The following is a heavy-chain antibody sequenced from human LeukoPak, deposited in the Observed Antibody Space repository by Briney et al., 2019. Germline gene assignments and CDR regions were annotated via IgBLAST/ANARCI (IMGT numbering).Heavy chain of an antibody. CDR3: AKEGRDGFNYDY. J-gene: IGHJ4*02. CDR2: ISYDGSNK. V-gene: IGHV3-30*18. D-gene: IGHD5-24*01. CDR1: RFTFSSYG. Sequence: GGSLRLSCAAYRFTFSSYGMHWVRQAPGKGLEWVAVISYDGSNKYYADSVKGRFTVSRDNSKNTLYLQMNSLRAEDTAVYYCAKEGRDGFNYDYWGQGTLVTVSS.